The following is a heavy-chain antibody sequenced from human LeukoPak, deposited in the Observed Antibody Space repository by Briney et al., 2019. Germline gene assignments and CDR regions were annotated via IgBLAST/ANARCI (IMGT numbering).Heavy chain of an antibody. CDR2: ISTTGSTI. D-gene: IGHD4-17*01. Sequence: PGVSLRLSCAASGFTFSGHEMIWVRQTPGKGLEGLSYISTTGSTIYYADSVKGRFTISRDNAKNSLYLQMNSLRAEDTAIYYCARAEAYGDSTPDYWGQGTPVTVSS. CDR1: GFTFSGHE. CDR3: ARAEAYGDSTPDY. V-gene: IGHV3-48*03. J-gene: IGHJ4*02.